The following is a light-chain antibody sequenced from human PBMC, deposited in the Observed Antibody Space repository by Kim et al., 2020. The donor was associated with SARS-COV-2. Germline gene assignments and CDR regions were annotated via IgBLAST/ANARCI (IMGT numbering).Light chain of an antibody. CDR2: GAS. V-gene: IGKV3-15*01. Sequence: EIVMTQSPSTLSVSPGERATLTCRASQSVSSNFAWYQQKPGQDPRLLIYGASTRDTGIPARFSGSGSGTEFTLTISSLQSEDFAVYYCKQYNNRTAEGRFGMGTKLEI. CDR1: QSVSSN. J-gene: IGKJ2*03. CDR3: KQYNNRTAEGR.